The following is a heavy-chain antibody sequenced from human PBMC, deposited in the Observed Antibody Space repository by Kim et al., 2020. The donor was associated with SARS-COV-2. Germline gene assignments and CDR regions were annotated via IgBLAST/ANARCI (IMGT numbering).Heavy chain of an antibody. Sequence: GGSLRLSCAASGFTFDDYAMHWVRQAPGKGLEWVSGTSWNSASIGYADSVKGRFTISRDNAKNSLYLQMNSLRPEDTALYYCAKDMGARIGEVIDILGQGKMVTVSS. J-gene: IGHJ3*02. D-gene: IGHD3-16*01. CDR3: AKDMGARIGEVIDI. CDR2: TSWNSASI. CDR1: GFTFDDYA. V-gene: IGHV3-9*01.